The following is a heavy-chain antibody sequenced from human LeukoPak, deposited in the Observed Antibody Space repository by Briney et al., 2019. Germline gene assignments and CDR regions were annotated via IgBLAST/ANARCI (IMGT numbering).Heavy chain of an antibody. D-gene: IGHD5-18*01. V-gene: IGHV3-23*01. CDR1: GITFSNYA. CDR2: ISGSAHKI. Sequence: GGSLRLSCVASGITFSNYAVSWVRQAPEKGLDWVSVISGSAHKIRYADSVRGRFTISRDNSENIVYLQMNNLRAEDTAVYYCAGRVTGYSSGYVYWGQGTLVTVSS. J-gene: IGHJ4*02. CDR3: AGRVTGYSSGYVY.